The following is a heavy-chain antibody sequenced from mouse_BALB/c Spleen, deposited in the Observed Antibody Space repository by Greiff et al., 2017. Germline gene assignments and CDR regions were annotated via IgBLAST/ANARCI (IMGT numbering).Heavy chain of an antibody. Sequence: EVKLVESGPELVKPGASVKMSCKASGYTFTSYVMHWVKQKPGQGLEWIGYINPYNDGTKYNEKFKGKATLTSDKSSSTAYMELSSLTSEDSAVYYCARRDGYYVGWFAYWGQGTLVTVSA. CDR2: INPYNDGT. CDR1: GYTFTSYV. V-gene: IGHV1-14*01. CDR3: ARRDGYYVGWFAY. D-gene: IGHD2-3*01. J-gene: IGHJ3*01.